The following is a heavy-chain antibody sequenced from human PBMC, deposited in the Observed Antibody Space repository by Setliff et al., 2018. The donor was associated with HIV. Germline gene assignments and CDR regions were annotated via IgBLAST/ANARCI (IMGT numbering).Heavy chain of an antibody. CDR3: ARDSHCSGPSCYSGGQFFDY. D-gene: IGHD2-15*01. CDR1: GFTFSSYE. CDR2: ISSSGSFT. V-gene: IGHV3-11*05. J-gene: IGHJ4*02. Sequence: PGGSLRLSCAASGFTFSSYEMSWIRQAPGKGLEWVSYISSSGSFTNYADSVKGRFTISRDNAKNSLYLQMNSLRSEDTAVYFCARDSHCSGPSCYSGGQFFDYWGQGTLVTVSS.